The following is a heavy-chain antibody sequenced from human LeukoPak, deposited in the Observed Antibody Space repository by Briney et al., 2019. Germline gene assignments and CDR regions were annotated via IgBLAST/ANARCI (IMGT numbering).Heavy chain of an antibody. CDR3: ASLYDSTGFCFDY. CDR1: GFRSSDYY. J-gene: IGHJ4*02. V-gene: IGHV3-11*01. Sequence: GGSLRLSCVVSGFRSSDYYMSWIRQTPGKGLEFISYISGSGDAIYYADSVKGRFTISRDNAKNSLYLQLDSLSAEDTAVDYCASLYDSTGFCFDYWGQGALVTVSS. D-gene: IGHD3-22*01. CDR2: ISGSGDAI.